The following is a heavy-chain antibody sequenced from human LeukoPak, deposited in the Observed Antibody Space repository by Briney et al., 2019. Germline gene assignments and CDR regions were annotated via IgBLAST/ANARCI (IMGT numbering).Heavy chain of an antibody. J-gene: IGHJ4*02. CDR2: IWYDGSNK. CDR3: AKTQGDYYDGSGFFDY. D-gene: IGHD3-22*01. Sequence: PGRSLRLSCGASGFTFSSYGMHWVRQAPGKGLEWVTLIWYDGSNKYYADSVKGRFTISRDNSKNTLYLQMNSLRAEDAAVYYCAKTQGDYYDGSGFFDYWGQGTLVTLSS. CDR1: GFTFSSYG. V-gene: IGHV3-33*06.